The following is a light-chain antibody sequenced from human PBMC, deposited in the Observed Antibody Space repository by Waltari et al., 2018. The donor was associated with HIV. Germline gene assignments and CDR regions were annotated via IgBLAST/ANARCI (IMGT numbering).Light chain of an antibody. Sequence: QAALTQPASVSGSPGQSITTSCTGTSSDVGGYHYVPCYPPRPGKGPTLIIYEVTNRPSGVSERFSGSKSGNTASLTISGLQTEDEADYYCSSYVSTSSLGLFGGGTKLTVL. CDR1: SSDVGGYHY. V-gene: IGLV2-14*01. CDR2: EVT. J-gene: IGLJ2*01. CDR3: SSYVSTSSLGL.